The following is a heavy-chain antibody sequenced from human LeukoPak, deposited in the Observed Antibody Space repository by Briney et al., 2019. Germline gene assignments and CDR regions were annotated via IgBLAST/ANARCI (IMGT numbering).Heavy chain of an antibody. V-gene: IGHV5-51*01. J-gene: IGHJ4*02. Sequence: KPGESLKIACKDSGYSFGDYWIGWARQMPGKGLEWMGIIHPSNSETQYSPSFQGQVTISADTSISTAYLQWTSLKASDTAMYYCSRRHYFGSGVTDYWGQGTLVTVSS. D-gene: IGHD3-10*01. CDR3: SRRHYFGSGVTDY. CDR2: IHPSNSET. CDR1: GYSFGDYW.